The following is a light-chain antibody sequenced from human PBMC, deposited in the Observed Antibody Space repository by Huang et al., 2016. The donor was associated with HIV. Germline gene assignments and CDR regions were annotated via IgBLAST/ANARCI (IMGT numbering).Light chain of an antibody. J-gene: IGKJ1*01. CDR2: GAS. V-gene: IGKV1-39*01. Sequence: DIQMTQSPSSLSASVGDRVTVTCRASQSICNYLNWYQQKPGKAPKLLIYGASSLQSGVPSRFSGSGSGTVFILSITSLQPEDVATYYCQQSYNSWTFGQGTKVDIK. CDR3: QQSYNSWT. CDR1: QSICNY.